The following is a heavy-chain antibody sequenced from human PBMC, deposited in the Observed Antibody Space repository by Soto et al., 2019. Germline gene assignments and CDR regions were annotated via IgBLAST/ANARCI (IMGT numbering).Heavy chain of an antibody. CDR3: ARASIRQQPDFDY. V-gene: IGHV4-59*01. CDR2: IYYSGST. D-gene: IGHD6-13*01. CDR1: GGSISTYY. J-gene: IGHJ4*02. Sequence: SETLSLTCTVSGGSISTYYWSWIRQPPGKGLEWIGYIYYSGSTNYNPSLKSRVTISVDTSKNQFSLKLSSVTAADTAVYYCARASIRQQPDFDYWGQGTLVTVSS.